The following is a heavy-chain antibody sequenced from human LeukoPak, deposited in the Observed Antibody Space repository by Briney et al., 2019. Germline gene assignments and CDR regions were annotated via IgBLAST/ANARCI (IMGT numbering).Heavy chain of an antibody. J-gene: IGHJ4*02. D-gene: IGHD3-9*01. Sequence: PGESLRLSCAASGFTFSTSAMNWVLQVPGKGLEWVSSIDYDSSHIYYAASVRGRFTSSRDNARNSVYLQMNSLRVEDTAVYYCARDPLRYLRVGHYDYWGQGTLVAVSS. CDR3: ARDPLRYLRVGHYDY. V-gene: IGHV3-21*01. CDR1: GFTFSTSA. CDR2: IDYDSSHI.